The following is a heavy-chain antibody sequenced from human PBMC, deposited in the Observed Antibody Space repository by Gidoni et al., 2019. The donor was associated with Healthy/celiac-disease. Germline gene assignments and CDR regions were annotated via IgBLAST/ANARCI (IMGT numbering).Heavy chain of an antibody. J-gene: IGHJ3*02. Sequence: EVQLVQSGAEVKKPGESLRISCKGSGYSFTSYWISWVRQMPGKGMEWMGRIDPIDSYTNYIPSFQGHVTISADKSISTAYLQWSSLKASDTAMYYCARHAYCGGDCYSGAAFDIWGQGTMVTVSS. D-gene: IGHD2-21*02. CDR1: GYSFTSYW. V-gene: IGHV5-10-1*03. CDR2: IDPIDSYT. CDR3: ARHAYCGGDCYSGAAFDI.